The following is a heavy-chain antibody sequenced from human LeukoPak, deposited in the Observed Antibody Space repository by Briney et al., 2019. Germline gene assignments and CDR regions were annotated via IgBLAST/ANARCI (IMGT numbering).Heavy chain of an antibody. D-gene: IGHD1-26*01. CDR2: ISGSGGST. Sequence: GGSLRLSCVVSGITLSNYAMSWVRQAPGKGLEWVSAISGSGGSTYYADSVKGRFTISRDNSKNTLYLQMNSLRAEDTAVYYCAFSGSYRYFDYWGQGTLVTVSS. V-gene: IGHV3-23*01. J-gene: IGHJ4*02. CDR1: GITLSNYA. CDR3: AFSGSYRYFDY.